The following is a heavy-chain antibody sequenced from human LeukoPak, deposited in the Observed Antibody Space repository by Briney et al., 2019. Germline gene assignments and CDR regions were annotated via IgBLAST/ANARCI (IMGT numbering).Heavy chain of an antibody. J-gene: IGHJ5*02. CDR2: IYHSGST. V-gene: IGHV4-59*12. D-gene: IGHD1-14*01. CDR3: ARVGSHTVPRNGWFDP. Sequence: PSETLSLTCTVSGGSISCYYWSWIRQPPGKGLEWIGYIYHSGSTYYNPSLKSRVTISVDRSKNQFSLKLSSVTAADTAVYYCARVGSHTVPRNGWFDPWGQGTLVTVSS. CDR1: GGSISCYY.